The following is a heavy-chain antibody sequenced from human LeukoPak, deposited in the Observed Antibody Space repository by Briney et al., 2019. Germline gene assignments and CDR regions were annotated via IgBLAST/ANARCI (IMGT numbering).Heavy chain of an antibody. V-gene: IGHV1-3*01. CDR1: GYDFTKYA. J-gene: IGHJ5*02. CDR3: ARDTASHIVVGVFDP. CDR2: IDAGNGRT. Sequence: GASVKVSCKASGYDFTKYAVQWVRQAPGQRLEWMGWIDAGNGRTKYSQDFQGRVTITRDTSASIAYMELRSLRSDDTAVYYCARDTASHIVVGVFDPWGQGTLVTVSS. D-gene: IGHD2-2*01.